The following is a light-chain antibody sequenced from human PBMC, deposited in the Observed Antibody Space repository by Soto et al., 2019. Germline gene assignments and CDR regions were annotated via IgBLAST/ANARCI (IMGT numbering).Light chain of an antibody. V-gene: IGKV3-15*01. CDR1: QSFSSN. Sequence: EIVMTQSPATLSVSPGERATLSCRASQSFSSNLAWYQQKPGQAPRLLIYGASTRATGIPARFSGSGSGTEFTLTISSLQSEDFAVYYCQQYNTWPPVTFGGRTKVEIK. CDR2: GAS. J-gene: IGKJ4*01. CDR3: QQYNTWPPVT.